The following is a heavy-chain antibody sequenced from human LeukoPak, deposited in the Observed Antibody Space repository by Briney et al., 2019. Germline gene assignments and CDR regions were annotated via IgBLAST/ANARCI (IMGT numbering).Heavy chain of an antibody. V-gene: IGHV1-8*03. J-gene: IGHJ5*02. CDR1: GGTFSSYD. Sequence: GASVKVSCKASGGTFSSYDINWVRQAPGQGLEWMGWMDPNTGHTGYGEKFQGRVSITGNTSLGTAYMELTSLTSEDTAVYYCATVGAWNWFDPWGQGTLVTVSS. D-gene: IGHD1-26*01. CDR2: MDPNTGHT. CDR3: ATVGAWNWFDP.